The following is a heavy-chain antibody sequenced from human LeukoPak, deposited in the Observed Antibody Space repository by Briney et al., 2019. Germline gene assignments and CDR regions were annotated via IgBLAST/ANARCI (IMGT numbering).Heavy chain of an antibody. J-gene: IGHJ5*02. CDR2: ISVYSGNT. CDR1: GYNFTSYG. Sequence: ASVKVSCKASGYNFTSYGISWVRQAPGQGLEWMGWISVYSGNTNYAQKLQGRVTMTTDTSTSTAYVELRSLRSDDTAIYYCARVYYYDSSGHNWFDPWGQGTLVTVSS. CDR3: ARVYYYDSSGHNWFDP. D-gene: IGHD3-22*01. V-gene: IGHV1-18*01.